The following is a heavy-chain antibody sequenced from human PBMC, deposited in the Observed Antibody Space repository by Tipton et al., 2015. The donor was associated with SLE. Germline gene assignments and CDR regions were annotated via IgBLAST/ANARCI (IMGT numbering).Heavy chain of an antibody. CDR3: ARTWVVVPALFDP. V-gene: IGHV4-61*02. Sequence: TLSLTCTVSGGSISSGSYYWSWIRQPAGKGLEWIGRIYTSGSTNYNPSLKSRATISVDTSKNQFSLKLSSVTAADTAVYYCARTWVVVPALFDPWGQGTLVTVSS. CDR2: IYTSGST. CDR1: GGSISSGSYY. J-gene: IGHJ5*02. D-gene: IGHD2-2*01.